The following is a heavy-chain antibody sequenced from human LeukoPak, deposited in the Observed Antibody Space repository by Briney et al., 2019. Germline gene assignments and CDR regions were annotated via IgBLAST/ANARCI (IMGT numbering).Heavy chain of an antibody. D-gene: IGHD3-22*01. J-gene: IGHJ4*02. CDR3: TSLYYYDSSGYY. CDR1: GGSISSGGYY. V-gene: IGHV4-31*03. Sequence: TLSLTCTVSGGSISSGGYYWSWIRQHPGKGLEWIGYIYYSGSTYYNPSLKSRVTISVDTSKNQFSLKLCSVTAADTAVYYCTSLYYYDSSGYYWGQGTLVTVSS. CDR2: IYYSGST.